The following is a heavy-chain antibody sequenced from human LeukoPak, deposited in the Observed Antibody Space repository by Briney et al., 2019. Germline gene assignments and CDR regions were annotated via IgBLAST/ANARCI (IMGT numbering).Heavy chain of an antibody. CDR2: INRSGST. V-gene: IGHV4-34*01. CDR3: ARRTTGMTTSSPPSIDY. Sequence: PSETLSLTCAAYGGSFSGDYWSWIRQPPGRGLEWIGEINRSGSTNYNPSLKSRVTISVDTSKNQFSLKLTSVTAADTAVYYCARRTTGMTTSSPPSIDYWGQGTLVTVSS. J-gene: IGHJ4*02. CDR1: GGSFSGDY. D-gene: IGHD4-17*01.